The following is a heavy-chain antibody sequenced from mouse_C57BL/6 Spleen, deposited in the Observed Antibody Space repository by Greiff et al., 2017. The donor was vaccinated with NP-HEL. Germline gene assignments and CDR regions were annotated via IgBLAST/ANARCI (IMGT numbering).Heavy chain of an antibody. CDR2: INPNNGGT. CDR3: ARNVFGAAWFAY. CDR1: GYTFTDYY. D-gene: IGHD3-1*01. J-gene: IGHJ3*01. Sequence: EVQLHQSGPELVKPGASVKISCKASGYTFTDYYMNWVKQSHGKSLEWIGDINPNNGGTSYNQKFKGKATLTVDKSSSTAYMELRSLTSEDSAVYYCARNVFGAAWFAYWGQGTLVTVSA. V-gene: IGHV1-26*01.